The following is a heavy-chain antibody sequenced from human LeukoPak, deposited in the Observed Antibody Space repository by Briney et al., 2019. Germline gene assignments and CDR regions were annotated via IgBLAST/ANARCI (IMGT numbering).Heavy chain of an antibody. CDR1: GFTFSSCS. CDR3: ARDLLGSVRGTFDY. Sequence: GGSLRLSCAASGFTFSSCSMNWVRQAPGKGLEWVSSISSSSSYIYYADSVKGRFTISRDNAKNSLYLQMNSLRAEDTALYYCARDLLGSVRGTFDYWGQGTLVTVSS. J-gene: IGHJ4*02. D-gene: IGHD3/OR15-3a*01. V-gene: IGHV3-21*01. CDR2: ISSSSSYI.